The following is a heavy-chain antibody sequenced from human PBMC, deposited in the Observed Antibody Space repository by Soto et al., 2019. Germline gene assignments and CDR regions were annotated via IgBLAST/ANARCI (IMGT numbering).Heavy chain of an antibody. CDR3: AGPISSSLDPLFDY. V-gene: IGHV4-39*01. CDR2: IYYSGST. J-gene: IGHJ4*02. Sequence: SETLSLTCTVSGGSISSSSYYWGWIRQPPGKGLEWIGSIYYSGSTYYNPSLKSRVTISVDTSKNQFSLKLSSVTAADTAVYYCAGPISSSLDPLFDYWGQGTLVTVSS. CDR1: GGSISSSSYY. D-gene: IGHD6-13*01.